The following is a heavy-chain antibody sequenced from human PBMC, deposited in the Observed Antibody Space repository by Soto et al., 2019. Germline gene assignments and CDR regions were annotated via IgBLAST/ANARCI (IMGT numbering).Heavy chain of an antibody. CDR3: VGALTYEVPYYYYGMDV. D-gene: IGHD3-16*01. J-gene: IGHJ6*02. CDR2: IKQGGNEK. CDR1: GFSFRTYL. Sequence: LRLSCAASGFSFRTYLMSWVRQAPGKGLEWVANIKQGGNEKFYVDSVKGRFTISRDNDKKSLYLQMDSLRVEDTAVYYCVGALTYEVPYYYYGMDVWGQGTTVTVSS. V-gene: IGHV3-7*01.